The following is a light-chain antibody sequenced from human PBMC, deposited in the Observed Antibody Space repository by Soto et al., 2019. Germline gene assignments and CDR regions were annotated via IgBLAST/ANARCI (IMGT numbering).Light chain of an antibody. V-gene: IGLV2-14*03. Sequence: QAVVTQPASVSGSPGQSITISCTGTSSDVGDHNSVSWYQQQPGKAPKLMIYAVSNRPSGVSNRFSGSKSGNTASLTISGLQAEDEADYYCGSYTTSITVIFGGGTQLTVL. CDR2: AVS. CDR1: SSDVGDHNS. CDR3: GSYTTSITVI. J-gene: IGLJ2*01.